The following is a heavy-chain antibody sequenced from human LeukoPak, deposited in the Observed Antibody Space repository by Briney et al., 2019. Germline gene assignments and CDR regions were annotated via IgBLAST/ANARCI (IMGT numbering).Heavy chain of an antibody. J-gene: IGHJ4*02. V-gene: IGHV1-18*01. Sequence: GASVKVSCKASGYTFTSYGISWVRQAPGQGLEWMGWINTYNGNTNNAQNFQDRVTMTADTSTSTAYLEMRGLRSDDTAVYYCARGLTGGMDCDYWGQGTLVTVSS. CDR2: INTYNGNT. CDR3: ARGLTGGMDCDY. D-gene: IGHD7-27*01. CDR1: GYTFTSYG.